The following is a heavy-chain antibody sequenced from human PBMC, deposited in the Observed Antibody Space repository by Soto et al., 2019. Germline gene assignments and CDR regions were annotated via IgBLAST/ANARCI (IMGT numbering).Heavy chain of an antibody. CDR2: IYYRGRT. V-gene: IGHV4-39*07. Sequence: SETLSLTCTVSGGSISSSTYYWGWIRQPPGKGLEWVASIYYRGRTHYNPSLESRVTISVDTSKNQFSLMLSSVTAADTAVYYCAIDTYYYDSSGYYLPHDAFDIWGQGTMVTVSS. CDR3: AIDTYYYDSSGYYLPHDAFDI. D-gene: IGHD3-22*01. J-gene: IGHJ3*02. CDR1: GGSISSSTYY.